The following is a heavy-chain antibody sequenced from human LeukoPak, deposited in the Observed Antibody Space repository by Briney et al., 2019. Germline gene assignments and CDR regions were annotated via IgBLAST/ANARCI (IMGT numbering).Heavy chain of an antibody. CDR1: GGSVSNYY. V-gene: IGHV4-59*02. Sequence: SETLSLTCTVSGGSVSNYYWSWVRQPPGKGLEYIGYIYHSGTTNYNPSLKSRVTMSLDTSKNQFSLKLSSVTAADAALYYCATGSSYPPGELDYWGQGSLVTVSS. D-gene: IGHD1-7*01. CDR2: IYHSGTT. J-gene: IGHJ4*02. CDR3: ATGSSYPPGELDY.